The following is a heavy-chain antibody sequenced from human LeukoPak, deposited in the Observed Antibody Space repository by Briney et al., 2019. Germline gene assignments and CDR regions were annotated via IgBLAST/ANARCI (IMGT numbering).Heavy chain of an antibody. V-gene: IGHV3-11*04. D-gene: IGHD6-13*01. Sequence: GGSLRLSCAASGFTFSDYYMSWIRQAPGKGLEWVSYISSSGSTIYYADSVKGRFTISRDNAKNSLYLQMNSLRAEDTAVYYCAREGESRIAAAGTLVGGYYYYYMDVWGKGTTVTVSS. CDR1: GFTFSDYY. J-gene: IGHJ6*03. CDR3: AREGESRIAAAGTLVGGYYYYYMDV. CDR2: ISSSGSTI.